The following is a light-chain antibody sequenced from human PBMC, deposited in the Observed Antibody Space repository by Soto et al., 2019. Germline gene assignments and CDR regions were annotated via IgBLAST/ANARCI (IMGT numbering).Light chain of an antibody. CDR2: GAS. V-gene: IGKV3-15*01. CDR3: QQYNNWPLT. CDR1: QSVSSS. Sequence: EVVMTQSPATLSVSPGERATLSCRASQSVSSSLAWYQQKPGQAPRLLIYGASTRATGIPAWFSGSGSGTEFTLTISSLQSEDFAVYYCQQYNNWPLTFGGGTQVDIK. J-gene: IGKJ4*01.